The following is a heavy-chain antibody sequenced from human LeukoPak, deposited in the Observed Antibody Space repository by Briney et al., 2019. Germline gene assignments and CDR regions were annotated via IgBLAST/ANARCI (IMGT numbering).Heavy chain of an antibody. CDR3: ARAERRDGYNPSDY. J-gene: IGHJ4*02. V-gene: IGHV4-59*08. D-gene: IGHD5-24*01. Sequence: PSETLSLTCTVSGGSISSYYWSWIRQPPGKGLEWIGYIYYSGSTYYNPSLKSRVTISVDASKNQFSLKLSSVTAADTAVYYCARAERRDGYNPSDYWGQGTLVTVSS. CDR2: IYYSGST. CDR1: GGSISSYY.